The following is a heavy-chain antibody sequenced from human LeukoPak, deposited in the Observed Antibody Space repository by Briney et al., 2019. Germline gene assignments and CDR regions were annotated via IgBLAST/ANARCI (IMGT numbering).Heavy chain of an antibody. CDR3: ARGTPYYDFWSGLAADY. D-gene: IGHD3-3*01. J-gene: IGHJ4*02. CDR1: VGSISSYY. CDR2: IYYSGST. V-gene: IGHV4-59*01. Sequence: SETLSLTCTVSVGSISSYYWSWIRQPPGKGLEWIGYIYYSGSTNYNPSLKSRVTMSVDTSKNQFSLKLSSVTAADTAVYYCARGTPYYDFWSGLAADYWGQGTLVTVSS.